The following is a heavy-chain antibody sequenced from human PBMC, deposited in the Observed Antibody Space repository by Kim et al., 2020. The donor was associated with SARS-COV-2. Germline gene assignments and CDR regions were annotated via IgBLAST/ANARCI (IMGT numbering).Heavy chain of an antibody. D-gene: IGHD3-10*01. CDR2: IYPGDSDT. CDR1: EYSFSSYW. V-gene: IGHV5-51*01. J-gene: IGHJ6*02. CDR3: ARRAKHGSGSVFGMDV. Sequence: GESLKISCKGSEYSFSSYWIAWVRQMPGKGLEWMGMIYPGDSDTRYSPSFQGQVTISADKSITTAYLQWSSLKASDTAIYYCARRAKHGSGSVFGMDVWGQGTTVTVSS.